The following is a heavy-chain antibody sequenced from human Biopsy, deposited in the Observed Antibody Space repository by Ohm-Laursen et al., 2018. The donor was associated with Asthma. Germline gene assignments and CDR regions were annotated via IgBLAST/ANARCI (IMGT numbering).Heavy chain of an antibody. Sequence: SLRLSCAASGFTFGDYWMSWVRQVPGKGLEWVANIKHDGSEKNHVDALKGRFTISSDNAKNSRDRQRNSRRAEDTAVYYCARTFHFWSPYHAEHYQLWGQGTLVTVSS. V-gene: IGHV3-7*01. J-gene: IGHJ1*01. CDR2: IKHDGSEK. D-gene: IGHD3-3*02. CDR1: GFTFGDYW. CDR3: ARTFHFWSPYHAEHYQL.